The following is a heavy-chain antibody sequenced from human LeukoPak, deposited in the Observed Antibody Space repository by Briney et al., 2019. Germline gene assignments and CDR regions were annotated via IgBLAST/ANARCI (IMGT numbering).Heavy chain of an antibody. CDR3: ARDRFAEKYYYYMDV. V-gene: IGHV3-48*03. CDR2: ISSSGSTI. J-gene: IGHJ6*03. CDR1: GFTFSSYE. D-gene: IGHD3-16*01. Sequence: PGGSLRLSCAASGFTFSSYEMNWVRQAPGKGLEWVSYISSSGSTIYYADSVKGRFTISRDNAKNSLYLQMNSLRAEDTAVYYCARDRFAEKYYYYMDVWGRGTTVTVSS.